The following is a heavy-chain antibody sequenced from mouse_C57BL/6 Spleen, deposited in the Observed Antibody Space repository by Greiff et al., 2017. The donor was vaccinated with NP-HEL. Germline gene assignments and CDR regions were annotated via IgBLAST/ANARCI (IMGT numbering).Heavy chain of an antibody. J-gene: IGHJ3*01. V-gene: IGHV1-55*01. CDR1: GYTFTSYW. CDR2: IYPGSGST. CDR3: VYYGYDEGFAY. D-gene: IGHD2-2*01. Sequence: QVQLKQPGAELVKPGASVKMSCKASGYTFTSYWITWVKQRPGQGLEWIGDIYPGSGSTKYNEKFKSKATLTVDTSSSTAYMQLSSLTSEDSAVYYCVYYGYDEGFAYWGQGTLVTVSA.